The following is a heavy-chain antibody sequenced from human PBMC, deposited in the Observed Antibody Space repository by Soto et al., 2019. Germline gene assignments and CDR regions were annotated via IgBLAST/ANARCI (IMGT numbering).Heavy chain of an antibody. D-gene: IGHD6-25*01. CDR3: ARGPPISAAYNGMDV. J-gene: IGHJ6*02. Sequence: VKVSCKASGYTFTGYYMHWVRQAPGQGLEWMGWINPNSGGTNYAQKFQGWVTMTRDTSISTAYMELSRLRSDDTAVYYCARGPPISAAYNGMDVSGQTPTVTGSS. CDR2: INPNSGGT. CDR1: GYTFTGYY. V-gene: IGHV1-2*04.